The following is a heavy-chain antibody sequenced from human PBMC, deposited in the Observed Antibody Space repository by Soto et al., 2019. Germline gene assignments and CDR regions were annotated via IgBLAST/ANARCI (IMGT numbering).Heavy chain of an antibody. CDR1: GGSVSSGSYY. J-gene: IGHJ6*02. CDR3: ARDQGFFDFLSGLALVQPPQTDYGMDV. Sequence: SETLSLTCTVSGGSVSSGSYYWSWIRQPPGKGLEWIGYIYYSGSTNYNPSLKSRVTISVDTSKNQFSLKLSSVTAADTAVYYCARDQGFFDFLSGLALVQPPQTDYGMDVWGQGTTVTVSS. V-gene: IGHV4-61*01. D-gene: IGHD3-3*01. CDR2: IYYSGST.